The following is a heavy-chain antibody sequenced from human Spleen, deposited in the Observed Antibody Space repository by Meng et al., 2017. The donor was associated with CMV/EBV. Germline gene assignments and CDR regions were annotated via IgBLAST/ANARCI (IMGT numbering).Heavy chain of an antibody. CDR3: ATYLGSSWDYFDY. J-gene: IGHJ4*02. D-gene: IGHD6-13*01. V-gene: IGHV3-74*01. CDR2: INSEGSTT. CDR1: GFTFSNTW. Sequence: GESLKISCGASGFTFSNTWMHWVRQAPGKGLVWVSRINSEGSTTSYADSVKGRFTISRDNAKNTLYLQMNSLRAEDTAVYYCATYLGSSWDYFDYWGQGTLVTVSS.